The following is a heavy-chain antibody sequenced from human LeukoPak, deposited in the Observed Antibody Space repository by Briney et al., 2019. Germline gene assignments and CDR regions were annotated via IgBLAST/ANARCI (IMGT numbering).Heavy chain of an antibody. D-gene: IGHD3-22*01. J-gene: IGHJ4*02. Sequence: GGTLRLSCAASGFTFSSYGMSWVRQAPGKGLEWVSTISGSGGRTYYADSVKGRFTISRDDSKNTVYLHMNSLGAEDTAVYYCAGASQGDDSSGYYYERSRYYFDYWGQGTLVTVSS. CDR3: AGASQGDDSSGYYYERSRYYFDY. V-gene: IGHV3-23*01. CDR1: GFTFSSYG. CDR2: ISGSGGRT.